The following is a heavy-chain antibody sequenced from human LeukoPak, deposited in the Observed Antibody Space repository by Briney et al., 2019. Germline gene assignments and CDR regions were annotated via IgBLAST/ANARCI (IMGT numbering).Heavy chain of an antibody. J-gene: IGHJ4*02. CDR2: MSVVTDRT. V-gene: IGHV3-64D*06. CDR1: GFNFRNYA. D-gene: IGHD3-10*01. CDR3: AKPARGSGIQDGFDS. Sequence: PGGSMRLSCSPSGFNFRNYAMRWVRQAPGKGLEYVSAMSVVTDRTFYADSVMGRCTISRDNSANTLYLQMSSLRPEDTAVYYCAKPARGSGIQDGFDSWGQGTLVSVSS.